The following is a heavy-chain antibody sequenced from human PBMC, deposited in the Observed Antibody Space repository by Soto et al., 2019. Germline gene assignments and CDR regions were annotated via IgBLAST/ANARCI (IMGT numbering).Heavy chain of an antibody. D-gene: IGHD2-8*02. Sequence: PGGSLRLSCAASGFTFSNYAMHWVRQAPGKGLEWVAIVSYDGDNEYYADSVRGRFFISRDNSRNTLYLQTSSLRHEDTAVYYCAREFRSGGAFDIWGQGTMVTVSS. CDR1: GFTFSNYA. J-gene: IGHJ3*02. CDR2: VSYDGDNE. V-gene: IGHV3-30*03. CDR3: AREFRSGGAFDI.